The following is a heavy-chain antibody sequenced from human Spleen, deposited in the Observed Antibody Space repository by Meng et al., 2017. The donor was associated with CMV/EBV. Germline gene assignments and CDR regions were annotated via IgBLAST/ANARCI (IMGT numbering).Heavy chain of an antibody. CDR2: ISSSSSFI. D-gene: IGHD2-2*01. CDR1: GFTFSVYS. CDR3: ARESASSYTLDV. Sequence: ETLSLTCAASGFTFSVYSMHWVRQAPGKGLEWVSSISSSSSFIYYADSVKGRFTISRDNAQNSLYLQMNGLRAGDTAVYYCARESASSYTLDVWGRGTTVTVSS. V-gene: IGHV3-21*01. J-gene: IGHJ6*02.